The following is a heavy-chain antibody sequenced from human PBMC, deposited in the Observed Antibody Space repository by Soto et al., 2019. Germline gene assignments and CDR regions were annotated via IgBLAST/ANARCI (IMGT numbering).Heavy chain of an antibody. D-gene: IGHD1-1*01. CDR1: GYSFTSYG. CDR3: ARRTRWNDGGYYNYYMDV. V-gene: IGHV1-18*01. J-gene: IGHJ6*01. CDR2: ISGYNGNT. Sequence: QVLLVQSGADVKKPGASVKVSCKASGYSFTSYGISWVRQAPGQGLEWMGWISGYNGNTNYAQKVQGRVTMTTETSTSTASMELRSRRSDDTAVFYCARRTRWNDGGYYNYYMDVWGQGTTVTVSS.